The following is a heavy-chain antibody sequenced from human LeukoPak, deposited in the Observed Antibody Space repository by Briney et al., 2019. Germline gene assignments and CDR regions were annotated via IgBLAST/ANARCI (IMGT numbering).Heavy chain of an antibody. Sequence: KPSETLSLTCTVSGGSISSGDYYWSWIRQPPGKGLEWIGYIYYSGSTYYNPSLKSRVTISVDTSKNQFSLKLSSVTAADTAVYYCARLWFGEFSTYFQHWGQGTLVTVSS. CDR2: IYYSGST. CDR3: ARLWFGEFSTYFQH. D-gene: IGHD3-10*01. J-gene: IGHJ1*01. CDR1: GGSISSGDYY. V-gene: IGHV4-30-4*01.